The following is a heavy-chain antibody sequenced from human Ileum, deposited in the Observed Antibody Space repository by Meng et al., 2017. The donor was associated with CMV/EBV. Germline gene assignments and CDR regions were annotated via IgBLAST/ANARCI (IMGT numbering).Heavy chain of an antibody. CDR2: ISYDGSEK. CDR1: GFTFSRYT. J-gene: IGHJ6*02. CDR3: ARVMDNNWYSRYYSMDV. D-gene: IGHD2-21*01. Sequence: GESLKISCAASGFTFSRYTMHWVRQAPGKGLEGVAVISYDGSEKLYADSVKGRFTISRDNSQKTLYLQMYSLGREDTAVYYCARVMDNNWYSRYYSMDVWGQGTTVTVSS. V-gene: IGHV3-30-3*01.